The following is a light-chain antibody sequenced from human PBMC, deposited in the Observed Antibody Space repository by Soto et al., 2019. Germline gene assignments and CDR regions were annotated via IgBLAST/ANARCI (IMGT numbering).Light chain of an antibody. CDR2: GVS. Sequence: QSALTQPASVSASPGQSISISCTGTSSDIGGVYNYVSWYQQHPGKAPKLMIYGVSNRPSGVSNRFSGSKSGNTASLTISGLQAEDETHYFCLSYTTNHTLVFGGGTKVTVL. V-gene: IGLV2-14*01. CDR3: LSYTTNHTLV. J-gene: IGLJ3*02. CDR1: SSDIGGVYNY.